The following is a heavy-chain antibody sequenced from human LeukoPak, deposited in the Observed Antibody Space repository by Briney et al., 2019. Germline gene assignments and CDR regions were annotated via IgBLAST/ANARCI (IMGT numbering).Heavy chain of an antibody. CDR2: ISNTGSAI. CDR1: GFTFSAYS. D-gene: IGHD3-10*01. CDR3: ARADRNYGYLFAF. V-gene: IGHV3-48*02. Sequence: GGSLRLSCAASGFTFSAYSMNWVRQGPGKGLEWVSYISNTGSAIYYTDSVKGRFTISRDNAKNALYLQMNSLRDEDTAMYYCARADRNYGYLFAFWGQGTLVTVSS. J-gene: IGHJ4*02.